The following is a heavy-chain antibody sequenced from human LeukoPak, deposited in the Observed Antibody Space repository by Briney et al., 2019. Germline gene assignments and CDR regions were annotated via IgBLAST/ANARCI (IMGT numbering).Heavy chain of an antibody. D-gene: IGHD2-2*01. CDR2: ISGSGGSP. V-gene: IGHV3-23*01. J-gene: IGHJ6*03. Sequence: GGSLRLSCAASGFAFSSYAMAWVRQAPGKGLEWISGISGSGGSPYYADSVKGRFTISRDNSKNTLYLQMNSLRAEDTAVYYCAKVKVPAAYYYMDVWGKGTTVTVSS. CDR3: AKVKVPAAYYYMDV. CDR1: GFAFSSYA.